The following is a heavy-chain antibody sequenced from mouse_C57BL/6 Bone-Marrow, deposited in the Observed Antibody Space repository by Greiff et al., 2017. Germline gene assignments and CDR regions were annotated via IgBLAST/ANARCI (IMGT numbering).Heavy chain of an antibody. D-gene: IGHD2-4*01. CDR1: GYTFTDYE. J-gene: IGHJ4*01. CDR2: IDPETGGT. V-gene: IGHV1-15*01. CDR3: TRSGPRLPDYAMDY. Sequence: QVQLQQSGAELVRPGASVTLSCKASGYTFTDYEMHWVKQTPVHGLEWIGAIDPETGGTAYNQKFKGKAILTADKSSSTAYMELRSLTSEDSAVYYCTRSGPRLPDYAMDYWGQGASVTVSS.